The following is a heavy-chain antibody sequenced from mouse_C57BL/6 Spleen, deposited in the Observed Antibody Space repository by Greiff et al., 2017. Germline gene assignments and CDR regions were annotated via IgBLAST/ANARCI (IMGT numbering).Heavy chain of an antibody. CDR2: IDPETGGT. Sequence: QVQLKQSGAELVRPGASVTLSCKASGYTFTDYEMHWVKQTPVHGLEWIGAIDPETGGTAYNQKFKGKAILTADKSSSTAYMELRSLTSEDSAVYYCTRYPDVAVPRFAYWGQGTLVTVSA. J-gene: IGHJ3*01. CDR3: TRYPDVAVPRFAY. CDR1: GYTFTDYE. D-gene: IGHD1-1*01. V-gene: IGHV1-15*01.